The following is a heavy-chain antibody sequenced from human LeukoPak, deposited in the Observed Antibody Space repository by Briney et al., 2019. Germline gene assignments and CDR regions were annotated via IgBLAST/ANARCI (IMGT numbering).Heavy chain of an antibody. CDR3: ARERADAIGAFDS. D-gene: IGHD2-21*01. V-gene: IGHV3-30*04. CDR2: ISSDGNSK. CDR1: GFTFSSHS. Sequence: GSLRLSCEASGFTFSSHSINWVRQAPGQGLEWVAVISSDGNSKHYGDSVRGRFTISRDNSKNTLWLQMSSLRAEDTALYYCARERADAIGAFDSWGQGTLVTVSS. J-gene: IGHJ4*02.